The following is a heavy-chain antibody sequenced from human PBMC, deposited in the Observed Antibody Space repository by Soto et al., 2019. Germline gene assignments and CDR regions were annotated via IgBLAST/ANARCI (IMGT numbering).Heavy chain of an antibody. CDR2: IIPLFDTT. Sequence: SVKVSCKASGGTSSSYAINWVRQAPGQGLEWMGGIIPLFDTTSSAQKFQGRVTVTADDSTNTAYMELNSLTSEDTAVYYCARSYDSGSYGSFDPWGQGTLVTVSS. D-gene: IGHD3-10*01. V-gene: IGHV1-69*13. CDR3: ARSYDSGSYGSFDP. CDR1: GGTSSSYA. J-gene: IGHJ5*02.